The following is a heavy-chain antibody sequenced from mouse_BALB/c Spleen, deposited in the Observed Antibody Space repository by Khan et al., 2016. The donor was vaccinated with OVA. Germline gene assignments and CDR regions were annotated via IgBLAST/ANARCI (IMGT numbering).Heavy chain of an antibody. CDR3: ARSDGNSWFAY. CDR1: GYAFSSSW. J-gene: IGHJ3*01. V-gene: IGHV1-82*01. D-gene: IGHD2-1*01. CDR2: IYPGDGDT. Sequence: QVQLQQSGPELVKPGASVKISCKASGYAFSSSWMNWVKQRPGQGLEWIGRIYPGDGDTNYNGKFKGKATLTADKSSSTAYMQLSSLTSVDSAVYFCARSDGNSWFAYWGQGTLVTDSA.